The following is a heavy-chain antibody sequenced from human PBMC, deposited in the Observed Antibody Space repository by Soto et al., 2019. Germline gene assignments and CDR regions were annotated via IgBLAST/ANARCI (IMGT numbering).Heavy chain of an antibody. J-gene: IGHJ6*02. CDR3: TKLIVGATLRDYYYYGMDV. D-gene: IGHD1-26*01. CDR2: IFYSGTT. V-gene: IGHV4-30-4*01. Sequence: SETLSLTCTVSGDSISSADYYWSWIRQTPGKGLEWIGHIFYSGTTYYNPSLKSRLTISVDTSKNHFSLRLTSVTAADTAVYYCTKLIVGATLRDYYYYGMDVWGQGATVTVSS. CDR1: GDSISSADYY.